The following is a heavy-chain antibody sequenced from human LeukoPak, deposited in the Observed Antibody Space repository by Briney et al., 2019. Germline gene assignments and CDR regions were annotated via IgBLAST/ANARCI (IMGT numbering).Heavy chain of an antibody. D-gene: IGHD3-10*01. V-gene: IGHV3-11*03. CDR3: SRFAGSGSYVDY. CDR2: TSSSSSYT. Sequence: GGSLRLSCGAWIHTHWLFYAICARQAPGKGLEWVSYTSSSSSYTNYADSVKGRFTISRDNAKNSLYLQMNSLRAEDTAVSYCSRFAGSGSYVDYWGQGTLVTVSS. J-gene: IGHJ4*02. CDR1: IHTHWLF.